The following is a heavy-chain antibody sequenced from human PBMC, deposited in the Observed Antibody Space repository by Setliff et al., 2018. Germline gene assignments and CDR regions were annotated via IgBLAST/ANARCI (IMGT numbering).Heavy chain of an antibody. CDR3: VRTFNGSPADR. J-gene: IGHJ5*02. Sequence: SETLSLTCTVSGDSINTPTYHWGWVRQPPGKGLEWIGLIYYTGITYYNPSLKSRVTISEDMSENQISLKLNPVTAADTAMYYCVRTFNGSPADRWGQGTLVTVSS. CDR2: IYYTGIT. V-gene: IGHV4-39*01. CDR1: GDSINTPTYH. D-gene: IGHD2-2*01.